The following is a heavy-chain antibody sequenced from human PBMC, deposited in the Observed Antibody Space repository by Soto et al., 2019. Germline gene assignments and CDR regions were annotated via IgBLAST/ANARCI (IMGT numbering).Heavy chain of an antibody. D-gene: IGHD4-17*01. CDR1: GGSISSSGYY. V-gene: IGHV4-31*03. CDR3: AREAYGDNGGLNWFDP. CDR2: IYYSGGT. Sequence: VQLQESGPGLVKPSQTLSLTCTVSGGSISSSGYYWSWIRQHPEKGLEWIGYIYYSGGTYYNPSRKSRLTISIYTSTNHSSLQLSSGIAADTAIYYCAREAYGDNGGLNWFDPWGQGTLVNVSS. J-gene: IGHJ5*02.